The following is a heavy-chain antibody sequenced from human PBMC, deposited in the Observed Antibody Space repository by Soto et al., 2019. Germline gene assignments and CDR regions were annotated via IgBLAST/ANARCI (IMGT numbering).Heavy chain of an antibody. Sequence: GESLKISCKGSGYSFTSYWIGWVRQMPGKGLEWMGIIYPGDSDTRYSPSFQGQVTISADKSISTAYLQWGSLKASDTAMYYCARVYCSGGSCYLYAFDIWGQGTMVTVSS. V-gene: IGHV5-51*01. D-gene: IGHD2-15*01. CDR2: IYPGDSDT. J-gene: IGHJ3*02. CDR1: GYSFTSYW. CDR3: ARVYCSGGSCYLYAFDI.